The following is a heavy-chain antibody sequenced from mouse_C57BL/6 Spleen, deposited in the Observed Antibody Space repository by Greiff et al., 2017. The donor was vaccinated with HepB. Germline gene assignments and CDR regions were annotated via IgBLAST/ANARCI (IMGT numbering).Heavy chain of an antibody. CDR2: ISYDGSN. V-gene: IGHV3-6*01. CDR1: GYSITSGYY. Sequence: DVKLQESGPGLVKPSQSLSLTCSVTGYSITSGYYWNWIRQFPGNKLEWMGYISYDGSNNYNPSLKNRISITRDTSKNQFFLKLNSVTTEDTATYYCAGEFAYWGQGTLVTVSA. CDR3: AGEFAY. J-gene: IGHJ3*01.